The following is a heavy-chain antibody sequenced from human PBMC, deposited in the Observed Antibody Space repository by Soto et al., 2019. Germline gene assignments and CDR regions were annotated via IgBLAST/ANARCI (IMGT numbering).Heavy chain of an antibody. J-gene: IGHJ5*02. Sequence: QVQLVQSGAEVKKPGASVKVSCKASGYTFTSYDINWVRQATGQGLEYLGWMNPNSGNTGYVQKWQGRVTMTRDTSISTAYMELSSVRSEDSAVYFCARGIKYGAYSRWFDPWGQGTLVTVSS. CDR3: ARGIKYGAYSRWFDP. V-gene: IGHV1-8*01. CDR1: GYTFTSYD. D-gene: IGHD4-17*01. CDR2: MNPNSGNT.